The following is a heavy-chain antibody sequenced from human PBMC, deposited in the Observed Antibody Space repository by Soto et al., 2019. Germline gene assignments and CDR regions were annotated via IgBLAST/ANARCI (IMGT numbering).Heavy chain of an antibody. Sequence: SETLSLTCSVSGASVSDKTFYWSWLRQSPGKGLEWIGYIYYSGTTNYNPSLKGRFTISVDTSKNQFSLRLNSVTAADTALYYCARTTAVPTTLRLRYYFAYSGQVMLVTVSS. CDR1: GASVSDKTFY. CDR2: IYYSGTT. D-gene: IGHD4-17*01. J-gene: IGHJ4*02. CDR3: ARTTAVPTTLRLRYYFAY. V-gene: IGHV4-61*01.